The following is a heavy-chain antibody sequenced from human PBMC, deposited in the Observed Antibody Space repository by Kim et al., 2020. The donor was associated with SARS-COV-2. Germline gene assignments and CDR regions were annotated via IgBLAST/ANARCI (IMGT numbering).Heavy chain of an antibody. CDR3: ARWIAARGYFDL. CDR2: INSDGSST. J-gene: IGHJ2*01. D-gene: IGHD6-13*01. CDR1: GFTFSSYW. Sequence: GGSLRLSCAASGFTFSSYWMHWVRQAPGKGLVWVSRINSDGSSTSYADSVKGRFTISRDNAKNTLYLQMNSLRAEDTAVYYCARWIAARGYFDLWGGSTLFTVSP. V-gene: IGHV3-74*01.